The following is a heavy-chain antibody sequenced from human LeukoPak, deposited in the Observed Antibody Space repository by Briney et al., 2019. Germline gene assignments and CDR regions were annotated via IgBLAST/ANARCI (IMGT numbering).Heavy chain of an antibody. V-gene: IGHV3-53*01. CDR2: IYSGGDT. Sequence: GGSLRLSCAAFGFTVSSNFMTWVRQAPGKGLEWVSVIYSGGDTYYTDSVMGRFTISRDNSKNTLYLQMSSLRAEDTAVYYCAGTIYLDGYSHAFDIWGQGTMVTVSS. CDR3: AGTIYLDGYSHAFDI. D-gene: IGHD5-24*01. CDR1: GFTVSSNF. J-gene: IGHJ3*02.